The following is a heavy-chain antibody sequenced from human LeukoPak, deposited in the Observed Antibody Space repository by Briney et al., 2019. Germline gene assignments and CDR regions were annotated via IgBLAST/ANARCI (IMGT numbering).Heavy chain of an antibody. V-gene: IGHV3-23*01. J-gene: IGHJ3*02. CDR3: VRAGDAFDI. Sequence: GSLRLSCAASGFTFSSYAMSWVRQAPGKGLEWVSAISGSGGSTYFADSVKGRFTISRDNSKNTLYLHMNSLRAEDTAVYYCVRAGDAFDIWGQGAMVTVSS. CDR2: ISGSGGST. D-gene: IGHD7-27*01. CDR1: GFTFSSYA.